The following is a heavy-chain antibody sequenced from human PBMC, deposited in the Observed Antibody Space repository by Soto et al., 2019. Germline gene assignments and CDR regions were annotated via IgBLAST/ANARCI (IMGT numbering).Heavy chain of an antibody. J-gene: IGHJ6*02. CDR2: INPKTAAT. D-gene: IGHD1-26*01. CDR1: GYSVSDYF. V-gene: IGHV1-2*02. CDR3: ERIKWGLDYYNGMDV. Sequence: ASVKVSCKASGYSVSDYFIQWVRQAPGQGLEWVAWINPKTAATNYAKKFQGRVSLTWDTSFSTAYMEVTRLRPDDTAVYYCERIKWGLDYYNGMDVWGQGTTVTVSS.